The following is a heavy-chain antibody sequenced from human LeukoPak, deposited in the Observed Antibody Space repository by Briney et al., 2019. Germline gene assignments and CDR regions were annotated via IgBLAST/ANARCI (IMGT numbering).Heavy chain of an antibody. CDR3: VRALPSDY. V-gene: IGHV1-2*02. J-gene: IGHJ4*02. CDR1: GYTFTDNY. D-gene: IGHD3-10*01. Sequence: ASVKVSCKASGYTFTDNYIHRVRQAPGQGLEWMGWISPNSGSTNYAQKFQGRVTMTRDTSITTAYMELSRLRSDDTAVYYCVRALPSDYWGQGTLVTVSS. CDR2: ISPNSGST.